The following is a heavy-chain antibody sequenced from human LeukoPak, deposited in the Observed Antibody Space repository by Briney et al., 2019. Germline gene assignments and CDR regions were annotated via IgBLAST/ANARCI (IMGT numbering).Heavy chain of an antibody. CDR3: ARGGYSSWALVY. J-gene: IGHJ4*02. Sequence: ASVTVSCTASVYTFTSYGTSWARKAPGHGLEWMGWISAYNGNTNYAQKLQGRVTMTTDTSTSTAYMELRSLRSDDTAVYYCARGGYSSWALVYWGQGTLVTVSS. V-gene: IGHV1-18*01. D-gene: IGHD6-13*01. CDR1: VYTFTSYG. CDR2: ISAYNGNT.